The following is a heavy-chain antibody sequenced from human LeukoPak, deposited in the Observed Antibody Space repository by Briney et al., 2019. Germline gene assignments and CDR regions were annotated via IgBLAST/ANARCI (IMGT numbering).Heavy chain of an antibody. D-gene: IGHD6-13*01. Sequence: PGRSLRLSCAASGFTFDDYAMHWVRQAPGKGLEWVSGISWNSGSIGYADSVKGRFTISRDNSKNTLHLQMNSLRAEDTAVYYCANYPGIAAAGTGGYFDYWGQGTLVTVSS. V-gene: IGHV3-9*01. J-gene: IGHJ4*02. CDR2: ISWNSGSI. CDR3: ANYPGIAAAGTGGYFDY. CDR1: GFTFDDYA.